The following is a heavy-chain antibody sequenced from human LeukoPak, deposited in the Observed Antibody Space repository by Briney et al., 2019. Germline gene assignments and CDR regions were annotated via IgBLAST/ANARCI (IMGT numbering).Heavy chain of an antibody. CDR1: GGSISSSSYY. J-gene: IGHJ5*02. Sequence: ASETLSLTCTVSGGSISSSSYYWGWIRQPPGKGLEWIGSIYYSGSTYYNPSLKSRVTISVDTSKNQFSLKLSSVTAADTAVYYCARREWFDPWGQGTLVTVSS. CDR3: ARREWFDP. CDR2: IYYSGST. V-gene: IGHV4-39*01.